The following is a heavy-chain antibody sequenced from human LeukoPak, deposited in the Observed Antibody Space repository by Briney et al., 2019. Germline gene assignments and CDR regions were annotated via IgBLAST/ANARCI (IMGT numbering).Heavy chain of an antibody. CDR3: RRGLAYSSYQYDD. Sequence: ASVKVSCKSSGYTFTSYCMRCDRHAPGQRLEWRGIITPSGGSTSYAQTFQGRVTMTRAMSTSTVYMELSSLRSEDTAVYYCRRGLAYSSYQYDDWNRRTL. D-gene: IGHD6-6*01. CDR2: ITPSGGST. CDR1: GYTFTSYC. V-gene: IGHV1-46*01. J-gene: IGHJ4*02.